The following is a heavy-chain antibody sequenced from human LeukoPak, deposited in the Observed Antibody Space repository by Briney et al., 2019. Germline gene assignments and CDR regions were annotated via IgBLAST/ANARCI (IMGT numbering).Heavy chain of an antibody. D-gene: IGHD3-22*01. CDR1: GFTFDDYA. Sequence: GGSLRLSCAASGFTFDDYAMHWVRQAPGKGLERVSLISWDGGSTYYADSVKGRFTISRDNSKNSLYLQMNSLRAEDTALYYCAKVARRRGYYYYYMDVWGKGTTVTVSS. CDR2: ISWDGGST. CDR3: AKVARRRGYYYYYMDV. V-gene: IGHV3-43D*03. J-gene: IGHJ6*03.